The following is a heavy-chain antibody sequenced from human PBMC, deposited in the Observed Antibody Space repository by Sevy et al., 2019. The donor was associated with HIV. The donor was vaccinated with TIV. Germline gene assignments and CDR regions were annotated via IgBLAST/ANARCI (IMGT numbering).Heavy chain of an antibody. CDR1: DGSISSTIYF. V-gene: IGHV4-39*01. CDR2: IYYSGNT. D-gene: IGHD3-9*01. Sequence: SETLSLTCSVSDGSISSTIYFWEWIRQPPGKGLEWIGNIYYSGNTENNTSLKNRVTISLDTSKNQFSLTLRPVTAADTAVYYCSRSYFYDVTGHYRAGFFDNWGHGTLVTVSS. J-gene: IGHJ4*01. CDR3: SRSYFYDVTGHYRAGFFDN.